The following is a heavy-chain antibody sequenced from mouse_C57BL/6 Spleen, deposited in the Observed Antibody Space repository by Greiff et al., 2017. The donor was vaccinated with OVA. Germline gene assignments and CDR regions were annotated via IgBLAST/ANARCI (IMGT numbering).Heavy chain of an antibody. Sequence: VQLQQSGPELVKPGASVKMSCKASGYTFTDYNMHWVKQSHGKSLEWIGYINPNNGGTSYNQKFKGKATLTVNKSSSTAYMELRSLTSEDSAVYYCASSCSNSRFGYYAMDYWGQGTSVTVSS. CDR3: ASSCSNSRFGYYAMDY. CDR1: GYTFTDYN. J-gene: IGHJ4*01. D-gene: IGHD2-5*01. V-gene: IGHV1-22*01. CDR2: INPNNGGT.